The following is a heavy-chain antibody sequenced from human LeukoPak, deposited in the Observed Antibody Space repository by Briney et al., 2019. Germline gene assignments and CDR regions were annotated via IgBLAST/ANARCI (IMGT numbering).Heavy chain of an antibody. J-gene: IGHJ4*02. V-gene: IGHV4-39*07. CDR3: ATTIPRVVPTPTYFDS. CDR2: IYYSGST. Sequence: SETLSLTCTVSGGFISGSTYYWGWIRQPPGKGLEWIASIYYSGSTYFNPSLKTRVTISVDTSKNQFSLNLSSVTAADTAVYYCATTIPRVVPTPTYFDSWGQGTLVTVSS. CDR1: GGFISGSTYY. D-gene: IGHD2-21*01.